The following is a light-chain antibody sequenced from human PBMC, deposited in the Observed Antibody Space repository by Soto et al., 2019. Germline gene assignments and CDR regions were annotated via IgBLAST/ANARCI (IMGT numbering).Light chain of an antibody. CDR1: QSISSW. V-gene: IGKV1-5*01. Sequence: GDRVTITCRASQSISSWLAWYQQKPGKAPKFLIYDASNLESGVPSRFSGSGSGTEFTLTISSLQPDDFATYYCQQYNSYSQTVGQGTKVDIK. J-gene: IGKJ1*01. CDR2: DAS. CDR3: QQYNSYSQT.